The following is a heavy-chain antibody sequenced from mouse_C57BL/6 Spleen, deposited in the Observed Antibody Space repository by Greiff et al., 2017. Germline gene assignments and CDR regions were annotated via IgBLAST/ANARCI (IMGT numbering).Heavy chain of an antibody. CDR3: ARSGCYSNFEGTY. D-gene: IGHD2-5*01. Sequence: QVQLQQPGAELVKPGASVKLSCKASGYTFTSYWMHWVKQRPGQGLEWIGMIHPNSGSTNYNEKFKSKATLTVDKSSSTAYMQLSSLTSEDSAVYYCARSGCYSNFEGTYWGQGTLVTVSA. V-gene: IGHV1-64*01. CDR1: GYTFTSYW. J-gene: IGHJ3*01. CDR2: IHPNSGST.